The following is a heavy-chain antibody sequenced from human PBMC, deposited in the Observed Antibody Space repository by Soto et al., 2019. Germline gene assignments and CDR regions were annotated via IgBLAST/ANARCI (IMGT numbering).Heavy chain of an antibody. CDR3: ARLDSSGWYLRSTTYFDY. J-gene: IGHJ4*02. CDR2: IYYSGST. D-gene: IGHD6-19*01. V-gene: IGHV4-39*01. CDR1: CGSISSSSYY. Sequence: PSETLSLTCTVSCGSISSSSYYWGWIRQPPGKGLEWIGSIYYSGSTYYNPSLKSRVTISVDTSKNQFSLKLSSVTAADTAVYYCARLDSSGWYLRSTTYFDYWGQGTLVTVSS.